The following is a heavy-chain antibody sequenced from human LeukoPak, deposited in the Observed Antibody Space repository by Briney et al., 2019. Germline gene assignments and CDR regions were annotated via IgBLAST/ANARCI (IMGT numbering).Heavy chain of an antibody. CDR1: GGSISSYY. V-gene: IGHV4-59*08. CDR2: IYYSGST. Sequence: SETLSLTCTVSGGSISSYYWSWIRQPPGKGPEWIGYIYYSGSTNYNPSLKSRVTISVDTSKNQFSLKLSSVTAADTAVYYCARHSAAKVSYSDYWGQGTLVTVSS. D-gene: IGHD2-15*01. J-gene: IGHJ4*02. CDR3: ARHSAAKVSYSDY.